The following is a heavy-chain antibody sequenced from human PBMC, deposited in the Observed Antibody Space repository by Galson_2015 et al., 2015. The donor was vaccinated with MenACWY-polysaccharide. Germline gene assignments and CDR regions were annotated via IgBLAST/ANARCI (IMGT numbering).Heavy chain of an antibody. CDR1: GFTFSSFA. V-gene: IGHV3-30-3*01. Sequence: SLRLSCAASGFTFSSFAMHWVRQAPGKGLDWVAVISYDATNKFYADSVKGRFTVSRDNSAKTVHLEMNSLRAEDTATYYCARDYCTRTTWSGRAVWGQGTAVTVSS. CDR3: ARDYCTRTTWSGRAV. J-gene: IGHJ6*01. D-gene: IGHD2-2*01. CDR2: ISYDATNK.